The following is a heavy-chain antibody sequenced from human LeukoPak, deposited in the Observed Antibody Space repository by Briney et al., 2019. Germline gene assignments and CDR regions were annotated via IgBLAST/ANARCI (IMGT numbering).Heavy chain of an antibody. D-gene: IGHD6-6*01. V-gene: IGHV5-51*01. CDR1: GYSFSNYW. J-gene: IGHJ4*02. CDR2: IYPGDSDT. CDR3: ARHYSSSSCDY. Sequence: GESLKISCKGSGYSFSNYWIGWVRQMPGKGLEWMGIIYPGDSDTRYSPSFQGQVTISADKSISTAYLQWSSLKASDTAMYYCARHYSSSSCDYWGQGTLVTVSS.